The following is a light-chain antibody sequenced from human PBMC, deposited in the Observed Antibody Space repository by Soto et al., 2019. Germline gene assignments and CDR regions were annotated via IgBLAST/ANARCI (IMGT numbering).Light chain of an antibody. CDR2: DAA. J-gene: IGKJ1*01. CDR1: QSISSW. CDR3: QQYNRNSPWM. Sequence: IHMTQSPSTRSGSRADIVTVTFQASQSISSWLAWYHQKPGRTPNLLIYDAACLVSGVPSRISGSGSGTEFTLTISSLQPDDVAAYYCQQYNRNSPWMFGQGTKVDIK. V-gene: IGKV1-5*01.